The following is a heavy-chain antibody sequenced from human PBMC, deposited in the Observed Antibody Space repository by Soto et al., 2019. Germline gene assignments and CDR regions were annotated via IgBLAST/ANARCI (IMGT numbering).Heavy chain of an antibody. J-gene: IGHJ3*02. V-gene: IGHV3-23*01. CDR2: ISGSGGST. CDR1: GFTFSSYA. D-gene: IGHD2-15*01. CDR3: AKAVVAATWGFDAFDI. Sequence: EVPLLESGGGLVQPGGSLRLSCAASGFTFSSYAMSWVRQAPGKGLEWVSAISGSGGSTYYADSVKGRFTISRDNSKNTVYLQMNSLRAEDTAVYYCAKAVVAATWGFDAFDIWGQGTMVTVSS.